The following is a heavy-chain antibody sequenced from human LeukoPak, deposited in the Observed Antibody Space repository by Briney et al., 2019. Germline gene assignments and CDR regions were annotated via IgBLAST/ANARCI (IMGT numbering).Heavy chain of an antibody. J-gene: IGHJ4*02. CDR2: IRFDGTSQ. V-gene: IGHV3-33*01. CDR3: ARGGYTYGFFDY. D-gene: IGHD5-18*01. Sequence: GGSLRLSCEASGFTFRSYGMHWVRQAPGKGLEWVAVIRFDGTSQYYADSVKGRFTISRDNSKNTLSLQMNSLRAEDTAVYYCARGGYTYGFFDYWGQGTLVTVSS. CDR1: GFTFRSYG.